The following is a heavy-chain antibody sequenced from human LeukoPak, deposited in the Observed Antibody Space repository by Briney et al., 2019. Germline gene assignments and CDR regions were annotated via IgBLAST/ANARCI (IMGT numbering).Heavy chain of an antibody. CDR2: IYYSGST. V-gene: IGHV4-59*12. J-gene: IGHJ5*02. CDR1: GGSISSYY. CDR3: ARGRVTYYDFWSGPGALGP. Sequence: SETLSLTCTVSGGSISSYYWSWIRQPPGKGLEWIGYIYYSGSTNYNPSLKSRVTISVDTSKNQFSLKLSSVTAADTAVYYCARGRVTYYDFWSGPGALGPWGQGTLVTVSS. D-gene: IGHD3-3*01.